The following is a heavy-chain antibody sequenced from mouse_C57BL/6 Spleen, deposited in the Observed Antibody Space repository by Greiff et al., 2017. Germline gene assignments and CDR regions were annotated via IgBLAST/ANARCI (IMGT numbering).Heavy chain of an antibody. CDR2: IDPSDSYT. V-gene: IGHV1-69*01. D-gene: IGHD2-1*01. CDR1: GYTFTSYW. Sequence: QVQLQQPGAELVMPGASVKLSCKASGYTFTSYWMHWVKQRPGQGLEWIGEIDPSDSYTNYNQKFKGKSTLTVDKSSSTAYMQLSSLTSEDSAVYYCARWAGNSVDYWGQGTTLTVSS. J-gene: IGHJ2*01. CDR3: ARWAGNSVDY.